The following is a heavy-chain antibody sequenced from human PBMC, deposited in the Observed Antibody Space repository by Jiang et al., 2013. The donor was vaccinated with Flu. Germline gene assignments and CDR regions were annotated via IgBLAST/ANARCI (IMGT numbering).Heavy chain of an antibody. CDR3: ARIPIAVAATDVGYFDY. V-gene: IGHV1-69*01. CDR2: IIPIFGTA. CDR1: GGTFSSYA. J-gene: IGHJ4*02. Sequence: GAEVKKPGSSVKVSCKASGGTFSSYAISWVRQAPGQGLEWMGGIIPIFGTANYAQKFQGRVTITADESTSTAYMELSSLRSEDTAVYYCARIPIAVAATDVGYFDYWGQGTLVTVSS. D-gene: IGHD6-13*01.